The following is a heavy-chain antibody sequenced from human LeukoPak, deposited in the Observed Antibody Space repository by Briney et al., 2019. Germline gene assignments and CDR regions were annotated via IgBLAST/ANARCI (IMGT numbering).Heavy chain of an antibody. CDR2: FDPEQGET. CDR1: GSSLTDLS. V-gene: IGHV1-24*01. Sequence: ASVKVSCKVSGSSLTDLSMHWVRQIPGKGLKWLGGFDPEQGETIYSQTFQGRISLTEDTFTDTAILELSSLRSDDTAVYYCATTRYDFWSGTPMRYWGQGTLVSVSS. D-gene: IGHD3-3*01. CDR3: ATTRYDFWSGTPMRY. J-gene: IGHJ4*02.